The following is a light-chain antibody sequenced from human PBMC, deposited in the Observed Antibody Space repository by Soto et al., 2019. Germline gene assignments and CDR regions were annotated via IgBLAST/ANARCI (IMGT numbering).Light chain of an antibody. J-gene: IGLJ3*02. CDR2: EVS. V-gene: IGLV2-23*02. CDR3: CSYAGSNIVYAL. CDR1: STNVGSYNL. Sequence: QSALTQPASVSASPGQSITISCTGTSTNVGSYNLVSWYQQHPGKAPKVLIFEVSKRPSGVSNRFSGPKSGNTASLTISGLQAEDEADYYCCSYAGSNIVYALFGGGTQLTVL.